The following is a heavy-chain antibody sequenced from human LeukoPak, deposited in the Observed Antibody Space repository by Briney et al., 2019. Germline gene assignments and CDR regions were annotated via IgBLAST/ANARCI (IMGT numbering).Heavy chain of an antibody. D-gene: IGHD6-13*01. CDR2: VSGSGGST. J-gene: IGHJ4*02. CDR1: GFIFSTYA. CDR3: AKGWLIAAIDY. V-gene: IGHV3-23*01. Sequence: PGGSLRLSCTASGFIFSTYAMSWVRQAPGQGLEWVSTVSGSGGSTYYADSVKGRFTISRDNSKDKLYLQMNSLRGEDTAVYFCAKGWLIAAIDYWGQGTLVTVSS.